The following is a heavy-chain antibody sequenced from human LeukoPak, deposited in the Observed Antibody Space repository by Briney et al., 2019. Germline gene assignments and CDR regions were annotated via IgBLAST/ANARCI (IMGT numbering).Heavy chain of an antibody. V-gene: IGHV4-59*08. CDR3: GTADSYSNYPDY. CDR1: GGSISSYY. J-gene: IGHJ4*02. D-gene: IGHD4-11*01. Sequence: PSETLSLTCTVSGGSISSYYWSWIRQPPGKGLEWIGYIYYSGSTNYNPSLKSRVTISVDTSKNQFSLKLSSVTAADTAVYYCGTADSYSNYPDYWGQGTLVTVSS. CDR2: IYYSGST.